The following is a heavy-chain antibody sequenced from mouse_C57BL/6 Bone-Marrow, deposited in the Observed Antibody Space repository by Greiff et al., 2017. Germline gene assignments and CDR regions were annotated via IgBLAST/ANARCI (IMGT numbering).Heavy chain of an antibody. CDR3: ARDRYYGSSYVYYFDY. CDR1: GFPLTSHG. D-gene: IGHD1-1*01. CDR2: IWSGGST. V-gene: IGHV2-2*01. Sequence: QVQLKQSGPGLVQPSQSLSITRTGSGFPLTSHGVHRVRQSPGKGPEWVGVIWSGGSTDYNAAFISSLSISKDNSNSEIFFKMNSLQADDTAIYYCARDRYYGSSYVYYFDYWGQGTTVTVSS. J-gene: IGHJ2*01.